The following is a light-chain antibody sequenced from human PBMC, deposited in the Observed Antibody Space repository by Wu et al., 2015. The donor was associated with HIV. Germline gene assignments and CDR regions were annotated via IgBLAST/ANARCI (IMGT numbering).Light chain of an antibody. CDR3: QQYTDWPLT. CDR2: DAS. CDR1: QSVGGY. V-gene: IGKV3-11*01. J-gene: IGKJ4*01. Sequence: EIVLTQSPATLSLSPGQRATLYCRASQSVGGYLAWYQQKPGQTPRLLIHDASNRAAGIPARFTGSGSGTDFTLTISSLESEDFAVFYCQQYTDWPLTFGGGTKVEIK.